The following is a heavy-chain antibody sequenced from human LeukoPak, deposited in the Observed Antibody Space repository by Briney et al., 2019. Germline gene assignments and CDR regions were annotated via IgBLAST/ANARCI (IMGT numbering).Heavy chain of an antibody. Sequence: PSETLSLTCTVSGGSISSYYWSGIRQPPGKGLEWIGYIYYSGSTNYNPSLKIRVTISVDTSKNQFSLKLSSVTAADTAVYYCARVESSSWGLNYYYYYMDVWGKGTTVTVSS. D-gene: IGHD6-13*01. CDR1: GGSISSYY. V-gene: IGHV4-59*01. CDR2: IYYSGST. CDR3: ARVESSSWGLNYYYYYMDV. J-gene: IGHJ6*03.